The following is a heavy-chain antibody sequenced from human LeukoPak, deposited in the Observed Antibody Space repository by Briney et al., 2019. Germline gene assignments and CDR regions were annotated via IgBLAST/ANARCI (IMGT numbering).Heavy chain of an antibody. V-gene: IGHV4-39*01. D-gene: IGHD2-21*01. CDR3: ARHRRIRDLLGAFDI. CDR1: GGSISSSSYY. Sequence: PSETLSLTCTVSGGSISSSSYYWGWIRQPPGKGLEWIGSIYYSGSTYYNPSLKSRVTISVDTSKNQFSLKLSSVTAADTAVYYCARHRRIRDLLGAFDIWGQGTMVTVSS. J-gene: IGHJ3*02. CDR2: IYYSGST.